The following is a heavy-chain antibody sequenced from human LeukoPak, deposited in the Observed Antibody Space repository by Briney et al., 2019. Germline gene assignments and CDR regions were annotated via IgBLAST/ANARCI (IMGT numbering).Heavy chain of an antibody. CDR1: GGSISSYY. Sequence: SETLSLTCTVSGGSISSYYWSWIRQPAGKGLEWIGRIYTSGSTNYNPSLKSRVTISVDTSRNQFSLKLTSVTAADTAVYYCAKSNGHGLVDIWGQGTMVTVSS. CDR3: AKSNGHGLVDI. D-gene: IGHD2-2*01. J-gene: IGHJ3*02. V-gene: IGHV4-4*07. CDR2: IYTSGST.